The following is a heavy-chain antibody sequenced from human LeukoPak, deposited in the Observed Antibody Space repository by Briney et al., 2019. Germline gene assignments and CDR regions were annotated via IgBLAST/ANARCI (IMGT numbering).Heavy chain of an antibody. CDR2: ISSSGSTI. Sequence: GGSLRLSCAASGFTFSDYYMSWIRQAPGKGLEWVSYISSSGSTIYYADSVKGRFTISRDNAKNSLYLQMNNLRAEDTAVYHCARGLDLGYFQRWGQGTLVTASS. D-gene: IGHD4-11*01. CDR1: GFTFSDYY. V-gene: IGHV3-11*04. J-gene: IGHJ1*01. CDR3: ARGLDLGYFQR.